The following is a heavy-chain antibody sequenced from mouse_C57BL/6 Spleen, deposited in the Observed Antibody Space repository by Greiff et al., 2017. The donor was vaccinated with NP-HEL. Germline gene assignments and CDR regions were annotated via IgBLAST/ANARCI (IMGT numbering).Heavy chain of an antibody. D-gene: IGHD2-5*01. CDR3: ARGSNYLYAMDY. Sequence: SGPELVKPGASVKISCKASGYTFTDYYMNWVKQSHGKSLEWIGDINPNNGGTSYNQKFKGKATLTVDKSSSTAYMELRSLTSEDSAVYYCARGSNYLYAMDYWGQGTSVTVSS. J-gene: IGHJ4*01. CDR1: GYTFTDYY. V-gene: IGHV1-26*01. CDR2: INPNNGGT.